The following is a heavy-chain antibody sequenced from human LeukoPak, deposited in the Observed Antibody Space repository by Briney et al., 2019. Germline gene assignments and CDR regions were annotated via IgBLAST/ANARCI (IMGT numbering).Heavy chain of an antibody. CDR1: GFTFSSNA. V-gene: IGHV3-66*01. CDR2: IYSGGST. D-gene: IGHD3-22*01. CDR3: ASELYDSSGYFDY. Sequence: GGSLRLSCTASGFTFSSNAMSWVRQAPGKGLEWVSVIYSGGSTYYADSVKGRFTISRDNSKNTLYLQMNSLRAEDTAVYYCASELYDSSGYFDYWGQGTLVTVSS. J-gene: IGHJ4*02.